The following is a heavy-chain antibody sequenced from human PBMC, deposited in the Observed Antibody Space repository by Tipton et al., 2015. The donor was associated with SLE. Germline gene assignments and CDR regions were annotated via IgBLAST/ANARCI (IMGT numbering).Heavy chain of an antibody. CDR3: ARQGDSSVSVDGFDV. Sequence: QLVQSGGEVKKPGESLKISCQGLGYSFTSHWVGWVRQMPGKGLEWMGIIDPGDSYTTYSPSFEGNVTISVDKSISTTYLQWSSLKASDTAIYYCARQGDSSVSVDGFDVWGQGTMVTVS. CDR1: GYSFTSHW. D-gene: IGHD3-22*01. CDR2: IDPGDSYT. J-gene: IGHJ3*01. V-gene: IGHV5-51*01.